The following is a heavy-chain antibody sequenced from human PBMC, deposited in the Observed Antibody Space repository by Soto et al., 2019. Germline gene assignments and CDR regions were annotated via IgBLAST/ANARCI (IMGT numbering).Heavy chain of an antibody. V-gene: IGHV5-51*01. CDR3: ARLGIAAAGESYYYYYGMDV. Sequence: PGKGLEWMGIIYPGDSDTRYSPSFQGQVTISADKSISTAYLQWSSLKASDTAMYYCARLGIAAAGESYYYYYGMDVWGQGTTVTVSS. D-gene: IGHD6-13*01. J-gene: IGHJ6*02. CDR2: IYPGDSDT.